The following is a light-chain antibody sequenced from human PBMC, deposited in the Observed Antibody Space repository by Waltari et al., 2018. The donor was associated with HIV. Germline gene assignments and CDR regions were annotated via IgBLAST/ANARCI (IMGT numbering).Light chain of an antibody. CDR2: AAS. Sequence: DIQMTQSPSSVSASVGDRVTITCRASQTINNHLNWYQQRPGKAPKLLIYAASSLQNGVPSRFSGSGSGTDFTLTISSLQPEDFTTFFCQHSRAFGQGTKVENK. V-gene: IGKV1-39*01. CDR1: QTINNH. J-gene: IGKJ1*01. CDR3: QHSRA.